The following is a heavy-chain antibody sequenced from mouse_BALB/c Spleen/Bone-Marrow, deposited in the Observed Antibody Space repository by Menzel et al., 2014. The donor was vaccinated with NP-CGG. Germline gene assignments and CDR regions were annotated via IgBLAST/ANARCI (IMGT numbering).Heavy chain of an antibody. CDR1: GFNIKDAY. Sequence: EVKLVESGAELVKPGASVKLSCTASGFNIKDAYLHWVRQRPEQGLEWIGRIAPANGNTEYDPKFQGKATITADTSSNTAYLQLSXLTXEXTXGXXXVXSPGQVNXXGXXTLVTVSA. D-gene: IGHD3-3*01. CDR2: IAPANGNT. V-gene: IGHV14-3*02. CDR3: VXSPGQVNX. J-gene: IGHJ3*01.